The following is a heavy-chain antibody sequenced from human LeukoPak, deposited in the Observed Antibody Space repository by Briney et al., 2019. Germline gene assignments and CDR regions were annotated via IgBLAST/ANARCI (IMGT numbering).Heavy chain of an antibody. D-gene: IGHD1-7*01. V-gene: IGHV1-69*13. CDR1: GGTFSSYA. CDR2: IIPIFGTA. Sequence: ASVKVSCKASGGTFSSYAISWVRQAPGQGLEWMGGIIPIFGTANYAQKFQGRVTITADESTSTAYMELSSLRSEDTAVYYCAYNWNSLSGDYWGQGTLVTVSS. CDR3: AYNWNSLSGDY. J-gene: IGHJ4*02.